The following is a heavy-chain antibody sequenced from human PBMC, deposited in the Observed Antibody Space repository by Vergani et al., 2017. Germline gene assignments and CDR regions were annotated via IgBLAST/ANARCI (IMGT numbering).Heavy chain of an antibody. CDR2: ISYDGSNK. D-gene: IGHD6-19*01. J-gene: IGHJ6*03. V-gene: IGHV3-30-3*01. CDR1: GFTFSSYA. CDR3: ARGPMAVAGTYYYYYMDV. Sequence: QVQLVESGGGVVQPGRSLRLSCAASGFTFSSYAMHWVRQAPGKGLEWVAVISYDGSNKYYADSVKGRFTISSDNSKNTLYLKMNSLRAEDTAVYYCARGPMAVAGTYYYYYMDVWGKGTTVTVSS.